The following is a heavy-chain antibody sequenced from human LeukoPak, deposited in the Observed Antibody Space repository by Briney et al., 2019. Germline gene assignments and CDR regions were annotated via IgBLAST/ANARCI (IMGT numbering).Heavy chain of an antibody. CDR1: GDSITTNSYW. D-gene: IGHD3-16*01. Sequence: SETLSLTCSISGDSITTNSYWWGWIRQSPGKGLEWIGSIYSSGNSYYNPSLKTRATISPDTSKTQYSLRLTSDTAVDTAIYYCARRGIWDLQIGNWFDPWGQGILVIVSS. J-gene: IGHJ5*02. CDR3: ARRGIWDLQIGNWFDP. CDR2: IYSSGNS. V-gene: IGHV4-39*01.